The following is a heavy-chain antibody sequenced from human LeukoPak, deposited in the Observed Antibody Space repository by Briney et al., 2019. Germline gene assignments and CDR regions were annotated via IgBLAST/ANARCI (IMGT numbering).Heavy chain of an antibody. Sequence: PSETLSLTCTVSGGSISNYYWSWIRQPAGKGLEWIGRIYTSGSTDYNPSLKSRVNISVDKSKSQFSLKVTSVTDADTAVYYCAREWRRLQSNTQDYYYMDVWGKRTTVTVSS. CDR3: AREWRRLQSNTQDYYYMDV. V-gene: IGHV4-4*07. J-gene: IGHJ6*03. CDR2: IYTSGST. CDR1: GGSISNYY. D-gene: IGHD5-24*01.